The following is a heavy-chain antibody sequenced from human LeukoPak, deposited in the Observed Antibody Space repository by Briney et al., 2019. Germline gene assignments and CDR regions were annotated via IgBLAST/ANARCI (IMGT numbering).Heavy chain of an antibody. CDR1: GYVFGAYG. V-gene: IGHV1-18*01. CDR2: IAPYEGDT. J-gene: IGHJ1*01. Sequence: ASVKVSCKVSGYVFGAYGLSWVRQAPDQGLEWLGWIAPYEGDTQYTPKLRDRITLTADTATTTVYMELRSLREDDSAVYYCASNFIRTGYFGEYYLHWGQGTQVVVSS. CDR3: ASNFIRTGYFGEYYLH. D-gene: IGHD3-9*01.